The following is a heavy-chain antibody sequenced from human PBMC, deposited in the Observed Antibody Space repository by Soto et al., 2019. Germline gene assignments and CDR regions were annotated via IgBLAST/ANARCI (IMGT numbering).Heavy chain of an antibody. V-gene: IGHV3-23*01. CDR2: MNRGGRS. J-gene: IGHJ6*02. CDR3: AKALQYSSSRDYFYYGIDV. D-gene: IGHD6-6*01. Sequence: GGSLRLSCAASGFTFSNYSMSWVRQAPGEGLEWVSGMNRGGRSDYADSVKGRFTISRDSSKNMLYLQMNSLRADDTAVFYCAKALQYSSSRDYFYYGIDVWGQGTTVTVSS. CDR1: GFTFSNYS.